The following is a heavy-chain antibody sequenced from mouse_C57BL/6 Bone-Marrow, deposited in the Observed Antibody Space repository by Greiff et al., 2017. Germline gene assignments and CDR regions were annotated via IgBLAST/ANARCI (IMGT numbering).Heavy chain of an antibody. Sequence: EVKLVESGGGLVKPGGSLKLSCAASGFTFSSYTMSWVRQTPEKRLEWVATISGGGGNPYYPDSVKGRFTISRDNAKNTLYLQMSSLRSEDTALYYCAREVTGTDYWGQGTTLTVSS. D-gene: IGHD4-1*01. J-gene: IGHJ2*01. CDR3: AREVTGTDY. V-gene: IGHV5-9*01. CDR2: ISGGGGNP. CDR1: GFTFSSYT.